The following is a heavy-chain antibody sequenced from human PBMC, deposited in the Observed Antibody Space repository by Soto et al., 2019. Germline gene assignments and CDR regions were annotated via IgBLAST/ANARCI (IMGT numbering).Heavy chain of an antibody. CDR1: GGSISSGGYS. V-gene: IGHV4-30-2*01. CDR2: IYHSGSA. Sequence: PSETLSLTCAVSGGSISSGGYSWSWIRQPPGKGLEWIGYIYHSGSAYYNPSLKSRVTISVDRSKNQFSLKLSSVTAADTAVYYCARGAGSGSDYYYYGMDVWGQGTTVTVSS. D-gene: IGHD3-10*01. J-gene: IGHJ6*02. CDR3: ARGAGSGSDYYYYGMDV.